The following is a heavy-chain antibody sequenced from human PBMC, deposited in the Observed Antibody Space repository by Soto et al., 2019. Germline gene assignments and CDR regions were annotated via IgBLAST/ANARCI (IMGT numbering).Heavy chain of an antibody. D-gene: IGHD5-12*01. CDR1: RGTFSSYA. CDR3: ARRDGYEAFDI. Sequence: QVQLVQSGAEVKKPGSSVKVSCKASRGTFSSYAISWVRQAPGQGLEWMGGIVPLSGASNYARKFQGRVTITADESTSTAYVELSSLRSEDTAVYYCARRDGYEAFDIWGQGTVVTVSS. V-gene: IGHV1-69*01. CDR2: IVPLSGAS. J-gene: IGHJ3*02.